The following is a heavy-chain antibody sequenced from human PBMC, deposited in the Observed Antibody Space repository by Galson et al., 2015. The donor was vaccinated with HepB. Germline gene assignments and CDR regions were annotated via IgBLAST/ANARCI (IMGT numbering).Heavy chain of an antibody. Sequence: QSGAEVKKPGESLKISCKGSGYSFTSYWIGWVRQMPGKGLEWMGIIYPGDSDTRYSPSFQGQVTISADKSISTAYLQWSSLKASDTAMYYCARGKGYSYGYGAPHRGGYYYGMDVRGQGTTVTVSS. CDR2: IYPGDSDT. J-gene: IGHJ6*02. V-gene: IGHV5-51*01. CDR1: GYSFTSYW. D-gene: IGHD5-18*01. CDR3: ARGKGYSYGYGAPHRGGYYYGMDV.